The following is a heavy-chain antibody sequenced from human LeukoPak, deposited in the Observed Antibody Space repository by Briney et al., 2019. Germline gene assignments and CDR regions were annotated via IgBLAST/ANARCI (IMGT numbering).Heavy chain of an antibody. V-gene: IGHV1-46*01. CDR3: ARDNSIADRGWWFDP. Sequence: ASVKVSCKASGYIFTNHYMHWVRQAPGQGLEWMGLINPSGSSTLYAEKFRGRIIMTRDMSTATDYMELSSLRSEDTAVYYCARDNSIADRGWWFDPWGQGTLVTVSS. D-gene: IGHD4-23*01. CDR1: GYIFTNHY. CDR2: INPSGSST. J-gene: IGHJ5*02.